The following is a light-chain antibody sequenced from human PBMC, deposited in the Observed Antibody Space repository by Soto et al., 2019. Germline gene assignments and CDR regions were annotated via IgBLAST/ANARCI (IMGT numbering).Light chain of an antibody. CDR2: SNN. Sequence: QSALTQPPSASGTPGQRVTISCSGSSSNIGSNTVNWYQQLPGTAPKLLIYSNNQRPSGVPDRFSGSKSGTSASLAISGLQSEDEADYYCAEWDDSLNAPYVFGNGTKGTVL. CDR3: AEWDDSLNAPYV. J-gene: IGLJ1*01. V-gene: IGLV1-44*01. CDR1: SSNIGSNT.